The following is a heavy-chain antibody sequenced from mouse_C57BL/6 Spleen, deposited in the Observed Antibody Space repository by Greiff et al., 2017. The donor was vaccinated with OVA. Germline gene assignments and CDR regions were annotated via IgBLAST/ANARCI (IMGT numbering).Heavy chain of an antibody. V-gene: IGHV1-59*01. CDR2: IDPSDSYT. CDR1: GYTFTSYW. Sequence: QVQLQQPGAELVRPGTSVKLSCKASGYTFTSYWMHWVKQRPGQGLEWIGVIDPSDSYTNYNQKFKGKATLTVDTSSSTAYMQLSSLTSEDSAVYYGAREILRGYFDVWGTGTTVTVAS. D-gene: IGHD1-1*01. J-gene: IGHJ1*03. CDR3: AREILRGYFDV.